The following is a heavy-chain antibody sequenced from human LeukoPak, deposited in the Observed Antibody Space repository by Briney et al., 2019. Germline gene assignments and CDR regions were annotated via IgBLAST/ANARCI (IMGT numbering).Heavy chain of an antibody. D-gene: IGHD3-16*02. CDR3: ARAVIVPNLDY. Sequence: SETLSLTCTVSGYSISSGYYWGWIRQPPGKGLEWIGSIYHSGSTYYNPSLKSRVTISVDTSKNQFSLKLSSVTAADTAVYYCARAVIVPNLDYWGQGTLVTVSS. CDR2: IYHSGST. J-gene: IGHJ4*02. CDR1: GYSISSGYY. V-gene: IGHV4-38-2*02.